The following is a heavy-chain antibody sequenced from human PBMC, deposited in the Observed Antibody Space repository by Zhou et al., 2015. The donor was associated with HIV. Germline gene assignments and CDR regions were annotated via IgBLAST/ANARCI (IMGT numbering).Heavy chain of an antibody. J-gene: IGHJ4*02. V-gene: IGHV1-8*01. D-gene: IGHD2-15*01. Sequence: QVQLVQSGAEVKKPGASVQVSCKASGYTFSNYDINWVRQATGQGLEWMGWMNPDSGNTGYAQKFQDRVTMTRNTSISTVYMELSDLRSDDTAIYFCARGVAATHFDYWGRGTLVTVSS. CDR1: GYTFSNYD. CDR3: ARGVAATHFDY. CDR2: MNPDSGNT.